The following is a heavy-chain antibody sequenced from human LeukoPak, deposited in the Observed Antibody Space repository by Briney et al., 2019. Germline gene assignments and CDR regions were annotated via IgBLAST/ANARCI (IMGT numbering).Heavy chain of an antibody. CDR1: GFTFSSYA. CDR3: ARTRGGRGPAAGTFTSYYFDY. CDR2: ISGSGGST. V-gene: IGHV3-23*01. Sequence: GGSLRLSCAASGFTFSSYAMSWVRQAPGKGLEWVSAISGSGGSTYYADSVKGRFTISRDNSKNTLYLQMNSLRAEDTAVYYCARTRGGRGPAAGTFTSYYFDYWGQGTLVTDSS. D-gene: IGHD6-13*01. J-gene: IGHJ4*02.